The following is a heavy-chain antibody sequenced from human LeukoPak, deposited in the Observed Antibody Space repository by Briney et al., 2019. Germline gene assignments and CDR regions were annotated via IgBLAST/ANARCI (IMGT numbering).Heavy chain of an antibody. V-gene: IGHV7-4-1*02. CDR1: GGTFSSYA. CDR2: INTDTGNP. Sequence: GASVKVSCKASGGTFSSYAISWVRQAPGQGLEWMGWINTDTGNPTYAQGFTGRFVFSLDTAVSTAYMQISSLKAEDTAVYYCARDPNLRSFDYWGQGTLVTVSS. CDR3: ARDPNLRSFDY. J-gene: IGHJ4*02.